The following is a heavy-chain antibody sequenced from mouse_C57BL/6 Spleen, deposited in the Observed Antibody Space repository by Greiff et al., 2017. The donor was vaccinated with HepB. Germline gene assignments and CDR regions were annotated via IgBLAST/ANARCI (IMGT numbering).Heavy chain of an antibody. CDR1: GFTFSDYY. D-gene: IGHD2-5*01. J-gene: IGHJ4*01. CDR3: AREGGYSNHYAMDY. Sequence: EVKVVESEGGLVQPGSSMKLSCTASGFTFSDYYMAWVRQVPEKGLEWVANINYDGSSTYYLDSLKSRFIISRDNAKNILYLQMSTLKSEDTATYYGAREGGYSNHYAMDYWGQGTSVTVSS. CDR2: INYDGSST. V-gene: IGHV5-16*01.